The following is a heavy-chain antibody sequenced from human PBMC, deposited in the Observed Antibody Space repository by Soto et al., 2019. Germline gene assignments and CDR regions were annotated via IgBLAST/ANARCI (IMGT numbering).Heavy chain of an antibody. Sequence: SETLSLTCTVSGGSISSYYWSWIRQPPGKGLEWIGYIYYSGSTNYNPSLKSRVTISVDTSKNQFSLKLSSVTAADTAVYYCARSYFFFDYWGQGTRVTVSS. V-gene: IGHV4-59*01. CDR1: GGSISSYY. D-gene: IGHD3-3*01. CDR2: IYYSGST. J-gene: IGHJ4*02. CDR3: ARSYFFFDY.